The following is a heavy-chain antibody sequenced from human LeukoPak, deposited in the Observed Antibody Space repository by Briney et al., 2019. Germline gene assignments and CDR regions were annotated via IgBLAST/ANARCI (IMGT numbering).Heavy chain of an antibody. Sequence: GSSVKVSCKASGGTFSSYAISWVRQAPGQGLEWMGRIIPILGIANYAQKFQGRVTITADKSTSTAYMELSSLRSEDTAVYYCARGGAIVVVPAAHRAFDIWGQGTMVTVSS. V-gene: IGHV1-69*04. D-gene: IGHD2-2*01. J-gene: IGHJ3*02. CDR2: IIPILGIA. CDR3: ARGGAIVVVPAAHRAFDI. CDR1: GGTFSSYA.